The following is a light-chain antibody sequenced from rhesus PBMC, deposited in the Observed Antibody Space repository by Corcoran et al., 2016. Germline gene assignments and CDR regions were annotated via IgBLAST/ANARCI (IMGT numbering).Light chain of an antibody. J-gene: IGLJ1*01. CDR3: CSYAGSNTYI. CDR2: KVS. V-gene: IGLV2-32*02. Sequence: QAALTQPRSVYWSHGQQVTLSCTGSSSDIGGYNYVSWYQQHPGPAPKLMIYKVSKRPSGVSDRFSGSKSGNTASLTTSGLPAEDEAYYYCCSYAGSNTYIFGAGTRLTVL. CDR1: SSDIGGYNY.